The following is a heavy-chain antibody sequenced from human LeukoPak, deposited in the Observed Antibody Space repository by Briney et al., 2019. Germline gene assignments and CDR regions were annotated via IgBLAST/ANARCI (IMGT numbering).Heavy chain of an antibody. CDR2: FDPEDGET. CDR1: GYTLSAFS. J-gene: IGHJ4*02. Sequence: PSGKVSCKVSGYTLSAFSMNWVRQAPGKWLEWMGHFDPEDGETTYAQRFQGRITMTEDTSTDTAYMELSSLRSEDTAVYYCARELGSSFDFWGQGTLVTVSS. V-gene: IGHV1-24*01. D-gene: IGHD7-27*01. CDR3: ARELGSSFDF.